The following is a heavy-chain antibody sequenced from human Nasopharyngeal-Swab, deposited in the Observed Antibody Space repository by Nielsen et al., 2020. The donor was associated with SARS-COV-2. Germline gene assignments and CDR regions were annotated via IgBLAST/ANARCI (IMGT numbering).Heavy chain of an antibody. V-gene: IGHV4-59*08. J-gene: IGHJ5*02. Sequence: SETLSLTCTVSGGSISSYYWSWIRQPPGKGLEWIGYIYYSGSTNYNPSLKSRVTISVDTSKNQFSLKLSSVTAADTAVYYCARLSIAARRQVGWFDPWGQGTLVTVSS. CDR1: GGSISSYY. CDR2: IYYSGST. CDR3: ARLSIAARRQVGWFDP. D-gene: IGHD6-6*01.